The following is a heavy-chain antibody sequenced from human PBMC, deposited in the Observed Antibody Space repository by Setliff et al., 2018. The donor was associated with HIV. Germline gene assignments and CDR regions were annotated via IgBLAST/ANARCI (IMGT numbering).Heavy chain of an antibody. V-gene: IGHV4-38-2*02. CDR1: GDFFSSDYY. CDR2: IYYTGST. D-gene: IGHD3-22*01. Sequence: SETLSLTCTVSGDFFSSDYYWSWIRQPPGKGLEWIGSIYYTGSTDYNPSLMSRVTISLDTSKSQFSLKLSSVTAADTAMYYCARVLDYYDSSPYYFDYWGQGTLVTVSS. J-gene: IGHJ4*02. CDR3: ARVLDYYDSSPYYFDY.